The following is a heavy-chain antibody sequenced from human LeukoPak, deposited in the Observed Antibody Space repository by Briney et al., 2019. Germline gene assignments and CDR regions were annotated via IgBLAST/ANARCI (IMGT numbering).Heavy chain of an antibody. CDR2: INPNSGGT. Sequence: ASVTVSCKASGYTFTGYYMHWVRQAPGQGLEWMGWINPNSGGTNYAQKFQGWVTMTRDTSISTAYMELSSLRSDDTAVYYCVRDSGGHLYWYFDLWGRGTLVTVSS. V-gene: IGHV1-2*04. CDR1: GYTFTGYY. D-gene: IGHD2-15*01. CDR3: VRDSGGHLYWYFDL. J-gene: IGHJ2*01.